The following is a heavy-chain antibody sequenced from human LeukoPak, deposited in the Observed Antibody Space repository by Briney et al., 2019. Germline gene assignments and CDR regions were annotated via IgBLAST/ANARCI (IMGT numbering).Heavy chain of an antibody. CDR3: ASSMGYQLLSLDY. V-gene: IGHV3-11*01. J-gene: IGHJ4*02. D-gene: IGHD2-2*01. Sequence: PGGSLRLSCAASGFTFDDYGMSWIRQAPGKGLEWVSYISSSGSTIYYADSVKGRFTISRDNAKNSLYLQMNSLRAEDTAVYYCASSMGYQLLSLDYWGQGTLVTVSS. CDR1: GFTFDDYG. CDR2: ISSSGSTI.